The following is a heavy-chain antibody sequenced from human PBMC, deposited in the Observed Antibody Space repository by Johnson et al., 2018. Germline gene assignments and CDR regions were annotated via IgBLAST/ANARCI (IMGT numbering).Heavy chain of an antibody. J-gene: IGHJ5*02. CDR2: IYPEDSDT. CDR3: ARHRVRGVIGWFDP. CDR1: GYSVTNYW. V-gene: IGHV5-51*01. D-gene: IGHD3-10*01. Sequence: EVQLVEAGAEVKKPGESLKISCKGSGYSVTNYWIAWLRQMPGKGPEWRGVIYPEDSDTRYSPSFQGQVTISADKSISTVFLQWSSLKASDTAMYYCARHRVRGVIGWFDPWGQGTLVTVSS.